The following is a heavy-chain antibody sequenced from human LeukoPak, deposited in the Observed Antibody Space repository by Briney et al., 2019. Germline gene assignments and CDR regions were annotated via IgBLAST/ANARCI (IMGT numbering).Heavy chain of an antibody. J-gene: IGHJ4*02. Sequence: PSETLSLTCTVSGYSISSGYYWGWIRQPPGKGLEWIGSIYHSGSTYYNPSLKSRVTISVDTSKNQFSLKLSSVTAADTAVYYCARISTAVAGIGLDYWGQGTLVTVSS. CDR1: GYSISSGYY. V-gene: IGHV4-38-2*02. CDR2: IYHSGST. D-gene: IGHD6-19*01. CDR3: ARISTAVAGIGLDY.